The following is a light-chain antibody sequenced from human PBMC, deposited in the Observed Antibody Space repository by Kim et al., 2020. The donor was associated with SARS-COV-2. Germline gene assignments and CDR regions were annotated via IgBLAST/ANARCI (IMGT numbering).Light chain of an antibody. CDR1: QSVGSY. V-gene: IGKV3-11*01. CDR2: DVS. Sequence: EIVLTQSPATLSLSPGDRATLSCRASQSVGSYLAWYQQKPGQAPSLLIYDVSNRATGIPARFSGSGSGTDFTLTISTLEPEDFAVYYCQHRISWPLTFGGGTKLEI. J-gene: IGKJ4*01. CDR3: QHRISWPLT.